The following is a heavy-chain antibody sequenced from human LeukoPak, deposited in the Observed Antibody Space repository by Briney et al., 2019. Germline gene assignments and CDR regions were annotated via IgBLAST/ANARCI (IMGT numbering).Heavy chain of an antibody. D-gene: IGHD6-13*01. Sequence: GGSLRLSCSASGFTFSNHWMHWVRQAPGKGPVWVSRINSGGSATNYADSVKGRFTISRDNAENTLYMRMNSLRPEDTAVYYCARGYYSSSRIDFWGQGTLVTVSS. CDR1: GFTFSNHW. CDR2: INSGGSAT. J-gene: IGHJ4*02. CDR3: ARGYYSSSRIDF. V-gene: IGHV3-74*01.